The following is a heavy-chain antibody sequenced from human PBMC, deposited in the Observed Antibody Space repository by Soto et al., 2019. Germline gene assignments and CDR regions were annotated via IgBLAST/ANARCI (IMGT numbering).Heavy chain of an antibody. V-gene: IGHV1-69*01. CDR2: IIPIFGTA. CDR3: ARDRPEPRGVYYGMDV. Sequence: QVQLVQSGAEVKKPGSSVKVSCKASGGTFSSYAISRVRQAPGQGLEWMGGIIPIFGTANYAQKFQGRVTITADESTSTAYMELSSLRSEDTAVYYCARDRPEPRGVYYGMDVWGQGTTVTVSS. CDR1: GGTFSSYA. D-gene: IGHD1-1*01. J-gene: IGHJ6*02.